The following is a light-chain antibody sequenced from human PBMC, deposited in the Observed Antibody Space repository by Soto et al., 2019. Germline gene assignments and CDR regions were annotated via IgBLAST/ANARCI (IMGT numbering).Light chain of an antibody. V-gene: IGLV2-8*01. J-gene: IGLJ1*01. CDR1: SSDVGGYNY. CDR2: EVS. CDR3: CSYAGSSTFYV. Sequence: QSVLTQPPSASGFPGQSVTISCTGTSSDVGGYNYVSWYQQHPGKAPKLMIYEVSKRPSGVSARFSGSKSGNTASLTISGLQAEDEADYYCCSYAGSSTFYVFGTGTKVTVL.